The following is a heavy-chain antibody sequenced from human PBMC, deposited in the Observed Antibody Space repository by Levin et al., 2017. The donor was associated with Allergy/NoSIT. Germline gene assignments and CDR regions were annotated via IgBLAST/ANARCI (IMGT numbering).Heavy chain of an antibody. V-gene: IGHV3-49*03. J-gene: IGHJ4*02. Sequence: GGSLRLSCTASGFTFGDYAMSWFRQAPGKGLEWVGFIRSKAYGGTTEYAASVKGRFTISRDDSKSIAYLQMNSLKTEDTAVYYCTRANLQWLRLYHFDYWGQGTLVTVSS. CDR2: IRSKAYGGTT. CDR1: GFTFGDYA. CDR3: TRANLQWLRLYHFDY. D-gene: IGHD5-12*01.